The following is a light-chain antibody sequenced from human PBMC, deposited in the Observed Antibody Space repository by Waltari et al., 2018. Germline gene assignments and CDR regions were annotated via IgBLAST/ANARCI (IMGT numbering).Light chain of an antibody. J-gene: IGLJ3*02. CDR1: SGSLSTTSY. CDR2: KAN. V-gene: IGLV8-61*01. Sequence: QTVVTQEPSLSVSLGGTVTLTCALSSGSLSTTSYATWYQQTPGQAPRTLVYKANARSSWVPDRFSGSILGNTAALTITGAQADDESDYYCALYMGSGIWVFGGGTRLTVL. CDR3: ALYMGSGIWV.